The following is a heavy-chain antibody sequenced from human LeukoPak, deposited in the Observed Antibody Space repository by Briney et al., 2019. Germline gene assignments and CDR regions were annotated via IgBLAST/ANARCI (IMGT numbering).Heavy chain of an antibody. D-gene: IGHD2-2*01. J-gene: IGHJ4*02. CDR2: ISWNSGSI. CDR3: AKARYCSSTSCTRSFDY. CDR1: GCTFDDYA. Sequence: GGSLRLSCADSGCTFDDYAMHWVRQAPGKGLEWVSGISWNSGSIGYADSVKGRFTISRDNAKNSLYLQMNSLRAEDTALYYCAKARYCSSTSCTRSFDYWGQGTLVTVSS. V-gene: IGHV3-9*01.